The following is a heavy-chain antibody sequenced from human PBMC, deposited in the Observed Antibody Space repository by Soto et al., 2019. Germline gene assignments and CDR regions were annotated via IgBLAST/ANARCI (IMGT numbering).Heavy chain of an antibody. CDR2: IYYSGST. CDR3: ARIRYFDWLPDY. V-gene: IGHV4-39*01. Sequence: SETLSLTCTVSGGSISSSSYYWGWIRQPPGKGLEWIGSIYYSGSTYHNPSLKSRVTISVDTSKNQFSLKLSSVTAADTAVYYCARIRYFDWLPDYWGQGTLVTVSS. D-gene: IGHD3-9*01. J-gene: IGHJ4*02. CDR1: GGSISSSSYY.